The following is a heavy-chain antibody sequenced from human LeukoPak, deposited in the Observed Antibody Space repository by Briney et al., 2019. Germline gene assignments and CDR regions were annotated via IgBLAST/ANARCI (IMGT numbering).Heavy chain of an antibody. CDR3: ATLGSGWYNY. CDR1: VYTLTELS. D-gene: IGHD6-19*01. Sequence: GASVKVSCKVSVYTLTELSMHWVRQAPGKGLEWMGGFDPEDGETIYAQKFQGRVTMTEETSTDTAYMELSSLRSEDTAVYYCATLGSGWYNYWGQGTLVTVSS. V-gene: IGHV1-24*01. CDR2: FDPEDGET. J-gene: IGHJ4*02.